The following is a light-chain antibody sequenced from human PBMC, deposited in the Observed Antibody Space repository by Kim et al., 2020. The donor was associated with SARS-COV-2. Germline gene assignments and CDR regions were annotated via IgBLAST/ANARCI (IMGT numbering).Light chain of an antibody. CDR1: QSVSSN. V-gene: IGKV3-15*01. CDR2: GAS. Sequence: SPGERAALSCRASQSVSSNLAWYQQKPGQAPRLLIYGASTRATGIPARCSGSGSGTEFTLTISSLQSEDFAVYYCQQYNNWPPYTFGQGTKVDIK. CDR3: QQYNNWPPYT. J-gene: IGKJ2*01.